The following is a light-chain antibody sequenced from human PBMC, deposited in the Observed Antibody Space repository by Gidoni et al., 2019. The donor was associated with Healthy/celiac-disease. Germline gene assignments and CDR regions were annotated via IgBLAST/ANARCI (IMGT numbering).Light chain of an antibody. Sequence: ALQMTQSPSSLAASVGDRVTITCRASQGIRNDLGWYQQKPGKAPKLLIYAASSLQSGVPSRFSGSGSGTDFTLTISSLQPEDFATYYCLQDYNYPYTFGQGTKLEIK. CDR3: LQDYNYPYT. J-gene: IGKJ2*01. CDR1: QGIRND. CDR2: AAS. V-gene: IGKV1-6*01.